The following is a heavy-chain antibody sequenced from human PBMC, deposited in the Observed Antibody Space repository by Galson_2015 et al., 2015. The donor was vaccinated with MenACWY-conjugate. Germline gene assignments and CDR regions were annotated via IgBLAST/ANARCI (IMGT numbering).Heavy chain of an antibody. CDR3: ARGWGWLPES. CDR2: IPYSATT. J-gene: IGHJ5*02. Sequence: SVTLSLTCSVSGGSLSKSYWLWLRQPAGEGLEWIGHIPYSATTTSNPSVKSGVLISIDTSHNQFSLRLSSVTAADTAVYYCARGWGWLPESWGQGTLVTVSS. CDR1: GGSLSKSY. D-gene: IGHD2-15*01. V-gene: IGHV4-59*01.